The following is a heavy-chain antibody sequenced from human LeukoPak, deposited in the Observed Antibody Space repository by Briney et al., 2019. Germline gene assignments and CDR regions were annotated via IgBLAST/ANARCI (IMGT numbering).Heavy chain of an antibody. D-gene: IGHD6-13*01. CDR2: INYSGST. CDR3: ARSLYSSSSFDY. V-gene: IGHV4-34*01. CDR1: GGSFSGYY. J-gene: IGHJ4*02. Sequence: PSETLSLTCAVYGGSFSGYYWSWIRQPPRKGLEWIGEINYSGSTNYNPSLKSRVTISVDTSKNQFSLKLSSVTAADTAVYYCARSLYSSSSFDYWGQGTLVTVSS.